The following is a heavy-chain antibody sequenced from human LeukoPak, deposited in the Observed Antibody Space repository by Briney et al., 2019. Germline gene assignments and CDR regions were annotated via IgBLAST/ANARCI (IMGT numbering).Heavy chain of an antibody. D-gene: IGHD3-22*01. Sequence: SETLSLTCTVSGGSISSSNYYWGWIRQPPGKGLGWIGSIYYSGSTYYNPSLKSRVTISVDTSKNQFSLKLSSVTAADTAVYYCARAPGDSSGYSYVFDIWGQGTMVTVSS. CDR2: IYYSGST. CDR1: GGSISSSNYY. V-gene: IGHV4-39*07. J-gene: IGHJ3*02. CDR3: ARAPGDSSGYSYVFDI.